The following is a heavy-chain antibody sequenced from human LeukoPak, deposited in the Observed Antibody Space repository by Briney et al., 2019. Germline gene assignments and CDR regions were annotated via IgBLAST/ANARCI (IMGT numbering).Heavy chain of an antibody. CDR3: ATLNFYDSSGYETEPFDI. J-gene: IGHJ3*02. Sequence: GGSLRLSCAASGFAVTTNYMIWVRQPPGNGLDWLSFIYSGGSTYYADSVKGRFTVSRDNSKNTLYLEMNSLRAEDTAVHYCATLNFYDSSGYETEPFDIWGQGAMVTVSS. CDR2: IYSGGST. CDR1: GFAVTTNY. D-gene: IGHD3-22*01. V-gene: IGHV3-53*01.